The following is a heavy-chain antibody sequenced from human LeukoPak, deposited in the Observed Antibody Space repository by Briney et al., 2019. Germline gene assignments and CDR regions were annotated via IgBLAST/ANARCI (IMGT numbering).Heavy chain of an antibody. CDR3: TRVPYGDYWSSDY. CDR1: GFTFSIYA. CDR2: ISGSGGTT. D-gene: IGHD4-17*01. Sequence: GGSLRLSCAASGFTFSIYAMNWVRQAPGKGLEWVSAISGSGGTTYYADSVKGRFTSSRDNSRNTVYLQMNSLRAEDTAIYYCTRVPYGDYWSSDYWGQGTLVTVSS. V-gene: IGHV3-23*01. J-gene: IGHJ4*02.